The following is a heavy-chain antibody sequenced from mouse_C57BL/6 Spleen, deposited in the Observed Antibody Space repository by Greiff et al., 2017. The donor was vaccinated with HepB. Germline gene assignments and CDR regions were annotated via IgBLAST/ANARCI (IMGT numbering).Heavy chain of an antibody. CDR2: IDPENGDT. CDR1: GFNIKDDY. Sequence: VQLQQSGAELVRPGASVKLSCTASGFNIKDDYMHWVKQRPEQGLEWIGWIDPENGDTEYASKFQGKATITADTSSNTAYLQLSSLTSEDTAVYYCTTSYGSRAYWGQGTLVTVSA. CDR3: TTSYGSRAY. D-gene: IGHD1-1*01. J-gene: IGHJ3*01. V-gene: IGHV14-4*01.